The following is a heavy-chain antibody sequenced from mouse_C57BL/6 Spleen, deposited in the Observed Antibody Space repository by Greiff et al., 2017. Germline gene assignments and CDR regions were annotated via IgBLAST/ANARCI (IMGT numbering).Heavy chain of an antibody. CDR3: AREERYPGAMDY. J-gene: IGHJ4*01. D-gene: IGHD1-1*01. CDR2: IYPGDGDT. V-gene: IGHV1-80*01. Sequence: VQLQESGAELVKPGASVKISCKASGYAFSSYWMNWVKQRPGKGLEWIGQIYPGDGDTNYNGKFKGKATLTADKSSSTAYMQLSSLTSEDSAVYFCAREERYPGAMDYWGQGTSVTVSS. CDR1: GYAFSSYW.